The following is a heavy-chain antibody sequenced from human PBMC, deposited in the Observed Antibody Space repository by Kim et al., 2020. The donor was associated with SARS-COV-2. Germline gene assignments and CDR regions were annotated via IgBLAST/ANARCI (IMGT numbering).Heavy chain of an antibody. CDR1: GGSFSDYN. D-gene: IGHD2-2*02. CDR3: ARGRAGVVPAPVLGLGPYYDYYAMDV. CDR2: INHSGST. V-gene: IGHV4-34*01. J-gene: IGHJ6*02. Sequence: SETLSLTCAVYGGSFSDYNWSWIRQPPGKGLEWIGEINHSGSTNVSPSVKSRITISVDTSKSQFYLRLKSMTATDTAVYYCARGRAGVVPAPVLGLGPYYDYYAMDVWGRGTPVAVSS.